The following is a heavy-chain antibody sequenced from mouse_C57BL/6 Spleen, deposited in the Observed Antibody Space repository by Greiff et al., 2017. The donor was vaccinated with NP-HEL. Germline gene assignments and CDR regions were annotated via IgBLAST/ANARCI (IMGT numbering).Heavy chain of an antibody. Sequence: VQLKQSGAELVRPGASVKLSCTASGFNIKDDYMHWVKQRPEQGLEWIGWIDPENGDTEYASKFQGKATITADTSSNTAYLQLSSLTSEDTAVYYCTRGAGERGYYFDYWGQGTTLTVSS. CDR3: TRGAGERGYYFDY. J-gene: IGHJ2*01. CDR1: GFNIKDDY. V-gene: IGHV14-4*01. D-gene: IGHD3-3*01. CDR2: IDPENGDT.